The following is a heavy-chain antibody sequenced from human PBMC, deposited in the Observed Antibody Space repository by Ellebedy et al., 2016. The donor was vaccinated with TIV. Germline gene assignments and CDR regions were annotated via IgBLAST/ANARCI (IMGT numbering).Heavy chain of an antibody. CDR2: ISSSGSTI. Sequence: GGSLRLSCAASGFTFTSYEMNWVRQAPGKGLEWVSYISSSGSTIYYADSVKGRFTISRDNAKNSLYLQMNSLRAEDTAVYYCARDKEVSGGYGVDAFDIWGQGTMVTVSS. CDR1: GFTFTSYE. D-gene: IGHD5-18*01. V-gene: IGHV3-48*03. CDR3: ARDKEVSGGYGVDAFDI. J-gene: IGHJ3*02.